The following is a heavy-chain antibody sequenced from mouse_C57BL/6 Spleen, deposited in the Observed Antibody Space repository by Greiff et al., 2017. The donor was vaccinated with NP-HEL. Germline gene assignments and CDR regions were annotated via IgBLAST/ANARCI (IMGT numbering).Heavy chain of an antibody. V-gene: IGHV1-9*01. CDR1: GYTFTGYW. CDR3: ARVTGVYYDYPWFAY. Sequence: QVQLQQSGAELMKPGASVKLSCKATGYTFTGYWIEWVKQRPGHGLEWIGEILPGSGSTNYNEKFKGKATFTADTSSNSAYMQLSSLTTEDSAIYYCARVTGVYYDYPWFAYWGQGTLVTVSA. D-gene: IGHD2-4*01. CDR2: ILPGSGST. J-gene: IGHJ3*01.